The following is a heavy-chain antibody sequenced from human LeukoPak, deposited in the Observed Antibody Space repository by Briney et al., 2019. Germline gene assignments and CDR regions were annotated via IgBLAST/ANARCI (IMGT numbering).Heavy chain of an antibody. CDR2: ISSSSNYI. CDR3: ARETYCTSTSCPIGDHFDY. J-gene: IGHJ4*02. V-gene: IGHV3-21*01. CDR1: GFTFSSYS. D-gene: IGHD2-2*01. Sequence: GGTLRLSCAASGFTFSSYSMNWVRQAPGKGLEWVSSISSSSNYIYYADSMKGRFTISRDNAKNSLYLQMNSLRAEDTAVYYCARETYCTSTSCPIGDHFDYWGQGTLVTVSS.